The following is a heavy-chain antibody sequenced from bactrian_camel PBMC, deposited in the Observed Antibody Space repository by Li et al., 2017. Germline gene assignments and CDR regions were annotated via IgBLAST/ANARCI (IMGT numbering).Heavy chain of an antibody. CDR1: GYTAKTCS. J-gene: IGHJ4*01. D-gene: IGHD1*01. V-gene: IGHV3S60*01. Sequence: HVQLVESGGGSVQAGGSLKLSCAASGYTAKTCSWNWYRQSPGKDRELVSSLFANGGTYYHDSVKGRFTFAQDNTKNTVYLQMNNLKPEDSAMYYCAAPRIGRWDRALKFTEYNYWGQGTQVTVS. CDR3: AAPRIGRWDRALKFTEYNY. CDR2: LFANGGT.